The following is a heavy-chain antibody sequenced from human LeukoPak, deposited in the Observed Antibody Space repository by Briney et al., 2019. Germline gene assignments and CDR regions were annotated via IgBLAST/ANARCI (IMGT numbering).Heavy chain of an antibody. CDR2: IYYSGST. V-gene: IGHV4-61*01. CDR1: GASVSSGSYY. Sequence: SETLSLTCTVSGASVSSGSYYWSWIRQPPGKGLEWIGYIYYSGSTNYNPSLKSRVTISVDTSKNQFSLKLSSVTAADTAVYYCARGYSYGEFNWGQGTLVTVSS. CDR3: ARGYSYGEFN. J-gene: IGHJ4*02. D-gene: IGHD5-18*01.